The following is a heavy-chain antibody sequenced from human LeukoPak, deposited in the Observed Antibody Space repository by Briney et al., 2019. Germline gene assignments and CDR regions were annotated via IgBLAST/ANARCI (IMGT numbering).Heavy chain of an antibody. V-gene: IGHV1-8*01. CDR2: MNPNSGKT. D-gene: IGHD3-22*01. Sequence: ASVKVSSKTSGHIFTSFDISWVRQAAGQGLEWMGWMNPNSGKTGYSQRFQGRVTMTRSTSISTAYMELSGLRSAVTAIYNCARVDYYNSSGNLYWGQGTLVTVST. J-gene: IGHJ4*02. CDR1: GHIFTSFD. CDR3: ARVDYYNSSGNLY.